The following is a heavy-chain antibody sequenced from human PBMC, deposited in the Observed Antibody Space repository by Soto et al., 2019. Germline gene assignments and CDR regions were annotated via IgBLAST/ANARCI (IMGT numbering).Heavy chain of an antibody. CDR2: IRSKTDGGTT. J-gene: IGHJ4*02. D-gene: IGHD6-13*01. CDR1: GFTFTNAW. CDR3: TTSSGPQYSSKWLIYF. V-gene: IGHV3-15*07. Sequence: PGGSLRLSCAASGFTFTNAWMNWVRQAPGKGLEWVGRIRSKTDGGTTDYAAPVKGRFTISRDDSKNTLYLQMNSLKTEDSAVYYCTTSSGPQYSSKWLIYFWGQGTLVTVSS.